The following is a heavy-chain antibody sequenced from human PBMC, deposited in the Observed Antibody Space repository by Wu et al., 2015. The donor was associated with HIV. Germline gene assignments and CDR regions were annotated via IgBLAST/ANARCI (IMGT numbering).Heavy chain of an antibody. J-gene: IGHJ3*02. CDR2: IISIFATA. CDR3: ARSLSGSSSWYRRPLNPFDI. Sequence: QVQLVQSGAEVKKPGSSVKVSCKASGGTFSNFAVTWVRQAPGQGLEWMGGIISIFATANYAQKFQGRVTITADESTSTVYMELSSLRFEDTAVYYCARSLSGSSSWYRRPLNPFDIWGQGTMVTVSS. D-gene: IGHD6-13*01. V-gene: IGHV1-69*12. CDR1: GGTFSNFA.